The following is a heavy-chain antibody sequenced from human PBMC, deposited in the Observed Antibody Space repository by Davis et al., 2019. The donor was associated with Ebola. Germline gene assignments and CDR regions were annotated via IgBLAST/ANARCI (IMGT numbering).Heavy chain of an antibody. V-gene: IGHV3-23*01. D-gene: IGHD6-19*01. J-gene: IGHJ4*02. CDR3: AKHYSSGWYFPDY. CDR1: GFTFSSYS. Sequence: GGSLRLSCAASGFTFSSYSMNWVRQAPGKGLEWVSAISGSGASIYYADSVKGRFTISRDNSRSTLFLQMNSLTAEDTAIYHCAKHYSSGWYFPDYWGRGTLVTVSS. CDR2: ISGSGASI.